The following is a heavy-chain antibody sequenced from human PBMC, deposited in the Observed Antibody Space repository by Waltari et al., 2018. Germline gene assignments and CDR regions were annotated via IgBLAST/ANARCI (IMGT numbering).Heavy chain of an antibody. V-gene: IGHV3-49*03. J-gene: IGHJ6*02. CDR2: IRSKAYGGTT. CDR3: TRDRATGSSNYYYYGMDV. D-gene: IGHD6-13*01. CDR1: GFTFGDYA. Sequence: EVQLVESGGGLVQPGRSLRLSCTASGFTFGDYAMSWFRQAPGKGLEWVGFIRSKAYGGTTEYAASVKGRFTISRDDSKSIAYLQMNSLKTEDTAVYYCTRDRATGSSNYYYYGMDVWGQGTTVTVSS.